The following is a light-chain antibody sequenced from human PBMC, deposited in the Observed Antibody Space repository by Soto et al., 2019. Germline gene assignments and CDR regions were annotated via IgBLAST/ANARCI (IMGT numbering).Light chain of an antibody. J-gene: IGLJ1*01. CDR1: SSDVGGYNY. CDR3: SSYTSSSTPV. Sequence: QAVLTQPASVSGSPGQSITISCTGTSSDVGGYNYVSWYQQHPGKAPKLMIYEVSNRPSGVSNRFSGSKSGNTPSLTISGLQAEDEADYYCSSYTSSSTPVFGTGTKLTVL. V-gene: IGLV2-14*01. CDR2: EVS.